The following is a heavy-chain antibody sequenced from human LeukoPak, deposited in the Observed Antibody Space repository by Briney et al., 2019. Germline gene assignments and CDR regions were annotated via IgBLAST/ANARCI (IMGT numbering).Heavy chain of an antibody. V-gene: IGHV3-23*01. CDR1: GFTFSSYA. J-gene: IGHJ4*02. Sequence: GGSLRLSCAASGFTFSSYAMSWVRQAPGKGLEWVSAISGSGGSTYYADSEKGRFTISRDNSKNTLYLQMNSLRAEDTAVYYCAKDVLLWFGELPTTFDYWGQGTLVTVSS. CDR3: AKDVLLWFGELPTTFDY. D-gene: IGHD3-10*01. CDR2: ISGSGGST.